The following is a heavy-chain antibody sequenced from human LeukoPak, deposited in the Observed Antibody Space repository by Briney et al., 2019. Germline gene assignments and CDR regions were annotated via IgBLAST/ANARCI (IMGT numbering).Heavy chain of an antibody. CDR3: ARAGYYGSGSYRALLDY. CDR2: IIHIFGTA. J-gene: IGHJ4*02. Sequence: ASVKVSCKASGGTFSSYAISWVRQAPGQGLEWMRGIIHIFGTANYAKKFQGRVTITADESTSTAYMELSSLRSEDTAVYYCARAGYYGSGSYRALLDYWGQGTLVTVSS. D-gene: IGHD3-10*01. CDR1: GGTFSSYA. V-gene: IGHV1-69*13.